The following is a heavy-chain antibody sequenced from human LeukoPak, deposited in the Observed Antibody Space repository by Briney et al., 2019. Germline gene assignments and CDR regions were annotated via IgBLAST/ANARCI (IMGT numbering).Heavy chain of an antibody. Sequence: PSETLSLTCTVSGGSISSSSYYWGWIRQPPGKGLEWIGSIYYSGSTYYNPSLKSRVTISVDTSKNQFSLKLSSVTAADTAVYYCARWSGSGSSWYNWFDPWGQGTLVTVSS. CDR3: ARWSGSGSSWYNWFDP. J-gene: IGHJ5*02. D-gene: IGHD6-13*01. CDR2: IYYSGST. V-gene: IGHV4-39*07. CDR1: GGSISSSSYY.